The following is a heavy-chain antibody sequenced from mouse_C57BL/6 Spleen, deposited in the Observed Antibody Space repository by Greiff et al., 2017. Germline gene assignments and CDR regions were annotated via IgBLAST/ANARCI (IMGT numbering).Heavy chain of an antibody. V-gene: IGHV3-6*01. J-gene: IGHJ2*01. CDR3: ARVYYGSSL. CDR2: ISYDGSN. CDR1: GYSITSGYY. D-gene: IGHD1-1*01. Sequence: ESGPGLVKPSQSLSLTCSVTGYSITSGYYWNWIRQFPGNKLEWMGYISYDGSNNYNPSLKNRISITRDTSKNQFFLKFNSVTTEDTATYYCARVYYGSSLWGQGTTLTVSS.